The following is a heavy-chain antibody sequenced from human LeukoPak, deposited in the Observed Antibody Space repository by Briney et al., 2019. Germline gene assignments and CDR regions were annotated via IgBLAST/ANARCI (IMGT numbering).Heavy chain of an antibody. CDR2: INSDGRST. Sequence: GESLRLSCVASGMIFSIDWTHWVRQPPGKGLEWVSRINSDGRSTSYVDSVKGRFTIARDNAKNTLYLHMNSLRAEDTAVYYCAKAQTGTDAFDIWGQGTMVTVSS. D-gene: IGHD1-1*01. J-gene: IGHJ3*02. CDR3: AKAQTGTDAFDI. CDR1: GMIFSIDW. V-gene: IGHV3-74*01.